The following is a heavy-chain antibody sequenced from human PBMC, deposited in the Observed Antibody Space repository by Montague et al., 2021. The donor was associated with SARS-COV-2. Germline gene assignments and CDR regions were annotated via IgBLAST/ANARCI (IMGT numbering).Heavy chain of an antibody. Sequence: SLRLSCATSGFTFSRNSMNWVRQAPGKGLEWVSTISSDTLHTFYAESVKGRFTISRDNSKNTLYLQMNSLRAEDTAVYYCAKSRGIRYDSSGYYYPLDYWGQGTLVTVSS. CDR2: ISSDTLHT. V-gene: IGHV3-21*04. CDR3: AKSRGIRYDSSGYYYPLDY. D-gene: IGHD3-22*01. J-gene: IGHJ4*02. CDR1: GFTFSRNS.